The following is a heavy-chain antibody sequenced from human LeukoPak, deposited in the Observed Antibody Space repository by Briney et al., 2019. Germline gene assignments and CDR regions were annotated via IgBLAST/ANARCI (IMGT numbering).Heavy chain of an antibody. D-gene: IGHD5-12*01. V-gene: IGHV4-4*02. CDR2: IYHSGTT. Sequence: PSGTLSLTCAVSGGSISSSNWWSWVRQPPGKGLEWIGEIYHSGTTNYNPSLKSRVTISVDKSKNQFSLTLSSVTAADTAVYYCARGPDIVATITHFDYWGQGTLVTVSS. CDR3: ARGPDIVATITHFDY. CDR1: GGSISSSNW. J-gene: IGHJ4*02.